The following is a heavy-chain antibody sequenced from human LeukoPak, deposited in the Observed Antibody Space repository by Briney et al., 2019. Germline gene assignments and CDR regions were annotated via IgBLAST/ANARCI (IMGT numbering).Heavy chain of an antibody. V-gene: IGHV4-31*03. CDR3: ARDGGYNYGPFDC. Sequence: SETLSLTCTVSGGSITSGDYYWSWIRQHPGKGLEWIGPISRTGITYYNPSLKSRLTISGDTSKNQFSLKLSSATAADTAVYYCARDGGYNYGPFDCWGQGTLVTVSS. J-gene: IGHJ4*02. CDR1: GGSITSGDYY. CDR2: ISRTGIT. D-gene: IGHD5-18*01.